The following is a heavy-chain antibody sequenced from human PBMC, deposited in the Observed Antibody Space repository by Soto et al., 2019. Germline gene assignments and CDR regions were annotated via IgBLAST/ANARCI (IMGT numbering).Heavy chain of an antibody. Sequence: PSETLSLTCTVSGGSISSSSYYWGWIRQPPGKGLEWIGSIYYSGSTYYNPSLKSRVTISVDTSKNQFSLKLSSVTAAGTAVYYCARQVASMVGYYYYGMDVWGQGTTVTVSS. V-gene: IGHV4-39*01. CDR3: ARQVASMVGYYYYGMDV. D-gene: IGHD2-15*01. CDR2: IYYSGST. J-gene: IGHJ6*02. CDR1: GGSISSSSYY.